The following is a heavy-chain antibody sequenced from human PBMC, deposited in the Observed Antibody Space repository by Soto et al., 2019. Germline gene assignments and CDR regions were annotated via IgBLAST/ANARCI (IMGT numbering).Heavy chain of an antibody. CDR2: IIPIFGTA. CDR1: GGTFSSYA. D-gene: IGHD2-21*02. V-gene: IGHV1-69*12. CDR3: ARGSAYCGGDCYSGDY. J-gene: IGHJ4*02. Sequence: QVQLVQSGAEVKKPGSSVKVSCKASGGTFSSYAISWVRQAPGQGLEWMGGIIPIFGTANYAQKFQGRVTSTADESTSTAYMELSSVGSEDTAVYYCARGSAYCGGDCYSGDYWGEGTLVTVSS.